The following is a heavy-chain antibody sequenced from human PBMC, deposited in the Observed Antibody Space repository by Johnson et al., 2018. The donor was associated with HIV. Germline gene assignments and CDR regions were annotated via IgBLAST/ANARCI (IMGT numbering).Heavy chain of an antibody. J-gene: IGHJ3*02. CDR2: ISYDGSDK. Sequence: QVQLVESGGGVVQPGRSLRLSCAASGFTFSSYGMHWVRQAPAKGLEWVAVISYDGSDKYYADSVKGRFTISRENAKNSLYLQLNSLRAGDTALYYCARGSYDGDAFDIWGQGTMVTVSS. V-gene: IGHV3-30*14. CDR3: ARGSYDGDAFDI. D-gene: IGHD1-26*01. CDR1: GFTFSSYG.